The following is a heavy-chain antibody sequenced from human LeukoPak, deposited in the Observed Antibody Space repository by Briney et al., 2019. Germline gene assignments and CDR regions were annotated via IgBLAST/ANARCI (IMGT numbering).Heavy chain of an antibody. CDR3: AREEMPGKFDY. V-gene: IGHV4-39*07. J-gene: IGHJ4*02. D-gene: IGHD1-26*01. CDR2: IYHSGNT. Sequence: LETLSLTCTVSGGSISSSSYYWGWIRQPPGKGLEWIGSIYHSGNTNYNPSLKSRVVISLDKSSNQFSLRLTSVTAADTAMYFCAREEMPGKFDYWGQGILVTVSS. CDR1: GGSISSSSYY.